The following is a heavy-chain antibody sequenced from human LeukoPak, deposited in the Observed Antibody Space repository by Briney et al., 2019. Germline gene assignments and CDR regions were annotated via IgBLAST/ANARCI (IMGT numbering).Heavy chain of an antibody. D-gene: IGHD4-17*01. CDR1: GFTFSSYS. V-gene: IGHV3-21*01. J-gene: IGHJ4*02. CDR3: ASSYGDYPYYFDY. CDR2: ISSSSSYI. Sequence: GGSLRLSCAASGFTFSSYSMNWVRQAPGKGLEWVSSISSSSSYIYYADSVKGRFTISRDNAKNSLYLQMNSLRAEDTAVYYCASSYGDYPYYFDYWGQGTLVTVSS.